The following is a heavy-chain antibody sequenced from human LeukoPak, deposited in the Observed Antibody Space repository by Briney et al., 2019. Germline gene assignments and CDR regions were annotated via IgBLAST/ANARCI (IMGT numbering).Heavy chain of an antibody. CDR3: AKDLGRVVVPAATADY. Sequence: GGSLRLSCAASGFTFSSYSMNWVRQAPGKGLEWVAFIRYDGSNKYYADSVKGRFTISRDNSKNTLYLQMKSLRAEDTAVYYCAKDLGRVVVPAATADYWGQGTLVTVSS. V-gene: IGHV3-30*02. D-gene: IGHD2-2*01. CDR2: IRYDGSNK. CDR1: GFTFSSYS. J-gene: IGHJ4*02.